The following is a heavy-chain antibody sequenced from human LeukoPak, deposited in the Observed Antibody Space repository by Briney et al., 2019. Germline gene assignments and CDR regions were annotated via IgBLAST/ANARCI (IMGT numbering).Heavy chain of an antibody. CDR2: IYYSGST. Sequence: SETLSLTCTVSGGSISSSSYYWGWIRQPPGKGLEWIGSIYYSGSTYYNPSLKSRVTMSVDTSKNQFSLKLSSVTAADTAVYYCARAQLGIRFDYWGQGTLVTVSS. V-gene: IGHV4-39*07. J-gene: IGHJ4*02. CDR3: ARAQLGIRFDY. CDR1: GGSISSSSYY. D-gene: IGHD7-27*01.